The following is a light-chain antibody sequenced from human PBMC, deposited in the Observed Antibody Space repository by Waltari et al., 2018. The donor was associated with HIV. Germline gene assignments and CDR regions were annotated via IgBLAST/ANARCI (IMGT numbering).Light chain of an antibody. CDR1: SLRNYF. Sequence: SSELTQDPAVSVALGQTVRITCHGDSLRNYFASWYQRRHGPAPLLVIYGAGNRPSGIPDRFSGSSSGSTSTLTIAGAQAEDESDYYCNSRDFSCKQYVFGAGTRVTVL. J-gene: IGLJ1*01. CDR2: GAG. CDR3: NSRDFSCKQYV. V-gene: IGLV3-19*01.